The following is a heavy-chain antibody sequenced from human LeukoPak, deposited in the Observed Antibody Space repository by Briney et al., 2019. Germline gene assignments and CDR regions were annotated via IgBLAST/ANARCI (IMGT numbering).Heavy chain of an antibody. CDR2: IRGSGGST. D-gene: IGHD6-19*01. V-gene: IGHV3-23*01. J-gene: IGHJ4*02. CDR1: GFTFSSYA. CDR3: AKASGWRYYFDY. Sequence: GGSLRLSCAASGFTFSSYAMSWVRQAPGKGLEWVSAIRGSGGSTYYADSVKGRFTISRDNSKNTLYLQMNSLRAEDTAVYYCAKASGWRYYFDYWGQGTLVTVSS.